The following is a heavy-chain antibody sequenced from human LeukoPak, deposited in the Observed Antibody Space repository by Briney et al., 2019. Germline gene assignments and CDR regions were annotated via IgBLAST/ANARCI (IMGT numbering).Heavy chain of an antibody. CDR1: GGSFSGYY. CDR2: INHSGST. V-gene: IGHV4-34*01. CDR3: AREGGLRYFDWLFDYFDY. D-gene: IGHD3-9*01. J-gene: IGHJ4*02. Sequence: SETLSLTCTVYGGSFSGYYWSWIRQPPGKGLEWIGEINHSGSTNYNPSLKSRVTISVDTSKNQFSLKLSSVTAADTAVYYCAREGGLRYFDWLFDYFDYWGQGTLVTVSS.